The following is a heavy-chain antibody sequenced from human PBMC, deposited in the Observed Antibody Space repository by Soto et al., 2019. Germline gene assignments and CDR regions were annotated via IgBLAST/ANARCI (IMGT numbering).Heavy chain of an antibody. V-gene: IGHV3-7*03. CDR3: ARDEGGVGYYTGPHYNGMDV. J-gene: IGHJ6*02. CDR1: GFTFTRYW. D-gene: IGHD3-3*01. Sequence: PGGSQRLSCAASGFTFTRYWMNWVRQAPGKGLEWLANIKEDGSEKFYVDSVKGRFTISRDNAQNSVYLQMNSLRAEDTAVYYCARDEGGVGYYTGPHYNGMDVWGQGTTVTVS. CDR2: IKEDGSEK.